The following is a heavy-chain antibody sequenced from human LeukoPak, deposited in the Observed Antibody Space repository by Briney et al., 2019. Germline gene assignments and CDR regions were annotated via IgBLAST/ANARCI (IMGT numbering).Heavy chain of an antibody. D-gene: IGHD1-26*01. CDR3: ARLGGGANSGSFDFDY. J-gene: IGHJ4*02. Sequence: SETLSLTCTVSGGSISSGSYFWSWIRQPPGKGPEWIGYIYYSGGTNFNPSLKSRFTISVDTSKNEFSLRLDSVTAADTAVYYCARLGGGANSGSFDFDYWGQGTLVTVSS. CDR2: IYYSGGT. CDR1: GGSISSGSYF. V-gene: IGHV4-61*01.